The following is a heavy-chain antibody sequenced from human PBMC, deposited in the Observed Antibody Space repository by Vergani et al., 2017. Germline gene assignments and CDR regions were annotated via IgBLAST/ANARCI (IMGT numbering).Heavy chain of an antibody. CDR2: ISAYNGNT. CDR3: AGPRIAVAVVEYYYGMDV. Sequence: QVQLVQSGAEVKKPGASVKVSCKSSGYTFTSYGISWVRQAPGQGLEWMGWISAYNGNTNYAQKLQGRVTMTTDTSTSTAYMELRSLRSDDTAVYYCAGPRIAVAVVEYYYGMDVWGQGTTVTVSS. D-gene: IGHD6-19*01. CDR1: GYTFTSYG. J-gene: IGHJ6*02. V-gene: IGHV1-18*01.